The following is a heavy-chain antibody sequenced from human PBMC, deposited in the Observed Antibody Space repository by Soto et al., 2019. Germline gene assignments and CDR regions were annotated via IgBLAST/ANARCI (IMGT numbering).Heavy chain of an antibody. CDR2: IYHSGST. CDR3: ALKGGYSSGFLYNWFDP. Sequence: PSETLSLTCAVSGGSMSSSNWWSWVRQPPGKGLEWIGEIYHSGSTNYNPSLKSRVTISVDKSKNQFSLKLSSVTAADTAVYYCALKGGYSSGFLYNWFDPWGQGTLVTVSS. D-gene: IGHD6-19*01. J-gene: IGHJ5*02. V-gene: IGHV4-4*02. CDR1: GGSMSSSNW.